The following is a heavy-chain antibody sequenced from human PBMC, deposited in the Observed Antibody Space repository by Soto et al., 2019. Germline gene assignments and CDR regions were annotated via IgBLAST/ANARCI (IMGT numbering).Heavy chain of an antibody. J-gene: IGHJ4*02. Sequence: ASVKVSCKASGYTFTSYYMHWVRQAPGQGLEWMGIINPSGGSTSYAQKFQGRVTMTRDTSTSTVYMELSSLRSEDTAVYYCARDASQGIFGVVERYFDYWGQGTLVTVSS. CDR1: GYTFTSYY. CDR2: INPSGGST. V-gene: IGHV1-46*01. D-gene: IGHD3-3*02. CDR3: ARDASQGIFGVVERYFDY.